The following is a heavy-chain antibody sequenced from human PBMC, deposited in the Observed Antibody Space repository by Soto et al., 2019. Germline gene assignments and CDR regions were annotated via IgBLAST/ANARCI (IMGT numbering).Heavy chain of an antibody. V-gene: IGHV1-18*04. CDR1: GCTFTSYG. D-gene: IGHD3-22*01. CDR2: ISAYNGNT. CDR3: ARGSGYYHYYYYGMDV. Sequence: ASVKVSCKASGCTFTSYGISWVRQAPGQGREWMGWISAYNGNTNYAQKLQGRVTMTTDTSTSTAYMELRSLRSDDTAVYYCARGSGYYHYYYYGMDVCGQGTTVTVSS. J-gene: IGHJ6*02.